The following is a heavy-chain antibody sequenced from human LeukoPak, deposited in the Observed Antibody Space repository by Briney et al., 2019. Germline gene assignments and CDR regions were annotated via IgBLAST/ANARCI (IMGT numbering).Heavy chain of an antibody. D-gene: IGHD5-18*01. V-gene: IGHV2-5*01. Sequence: SGPTLVNPTQTLTLTCTFSGFSLSTSGVGVGWIRQPPGKALEWLALIYWNDDKRYSPSLKTRLTISKDTSKNQVVLTMTNMDPVDTATYYCARILEGRYFDCWGQGTLVTVSS. CDR2: IYWNDDK. CDR3: ARILEGRYFDC. CDR1: GFSLSTSGVG. J-gene: IGHJ4*02.